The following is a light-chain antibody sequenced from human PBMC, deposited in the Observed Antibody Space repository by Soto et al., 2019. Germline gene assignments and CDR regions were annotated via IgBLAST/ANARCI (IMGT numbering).Light chain of an antibody. CDR2: AAS. CDR1: QGVANY. J-gene: IGKJ4*01. V-gene: IGKV1-9*01. CDR3: QQLNSYTLS. Sequence: DIQLTQSPSFLSASVGDRVTIACRASQGVANYFAWYQQKPGKAPNLLIYAASTLQGGVPSRFSGSGSGTEFTLTISSLQPEDFATYHCQQLNSYTLSFGGGTEVDI.